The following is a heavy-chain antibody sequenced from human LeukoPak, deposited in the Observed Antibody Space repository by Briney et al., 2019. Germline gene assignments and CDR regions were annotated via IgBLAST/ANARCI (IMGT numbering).Heavy chain of an antibody. J-gene: IGHJ4*02. CDR3: ARSQKGYYYGSSGYYPDY. CDR1: GFTFSDYY. CDR2: ISSSGSTI. D-gene: IGHD3-22*01. V-gene: IGHV3-11*01. Sequence: GGSLRLSCAASGFTFSDYYMSWIRQAPGKGLEWVSYISSSGSTIYYADSVKGRFTISRDNAKNSLYLQMNSLRAEDTAVYYCARSQKGYYYGSSGYYPDYWGQGTLVTVSS.